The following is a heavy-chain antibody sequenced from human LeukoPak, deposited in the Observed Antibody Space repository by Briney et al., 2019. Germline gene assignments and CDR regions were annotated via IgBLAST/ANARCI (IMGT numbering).Heavy chain of an antibody. Sequence: RPSETLSLTCTVSGASISSSDYHWAWIRQPPGKGLEWIGSIYYTGSTYYNASLKSRITISVDTSKNQFSLKLSSVTAVDTAVYYCARHCRDCVVVTAIIYWGQGTLVTVSS. CDR3: ARHCRDCVVVTAIIY. CDR1: GASISSSDYH. J-gene: IGHJ4*02. D-gene: IGHD2-21*02. V-gene: IGHV4-39*01. CDR2: IYYTGST.